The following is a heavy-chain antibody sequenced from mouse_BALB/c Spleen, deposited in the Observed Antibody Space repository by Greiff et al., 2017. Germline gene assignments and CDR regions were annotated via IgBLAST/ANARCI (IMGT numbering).Heavy chain of an antibody. CDR3: ARWGYYGLYYAMDY. CDR2: ISSGSSTI. Sequence: EVMLVESGGGLVQPGGSRKLSCAASGFTFSSFGMHWVRQAPEKGLEWVAYISSGSSTIYYADTVKGRFTISRDNPKNTLFLQMTSLRSEDTAMYYCARWGYYGLYYAMDYWGQGTSVTVSS. J-gene: IGHJ4*01. D-gene: IGHD1-2*01. CDR1: GFTFSSFG. V-gene: IGHV5-17*02.